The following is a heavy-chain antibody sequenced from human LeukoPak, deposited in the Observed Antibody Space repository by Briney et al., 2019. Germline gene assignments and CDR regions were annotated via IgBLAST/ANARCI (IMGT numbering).Heavy chain of an antibody. Sequence: PGGSLRLSCAASGFSFSSYAMHWVRQAPGKGLQWVAVISYDGITKYYADSVKGRFTISRDNSKNTLYLQMNSLRADDTAVYYCARDRNLAAVAGYFDYWGQGTLVTVSS. CDR3: ARDRNLAAVAGYFDY. CDR2: ISYDGITK. J-gene: IGHJ4*02. CDR1: GFSFSSYA. V-gene: IGHV3-30*04. D-gene: IGHD6-19*01.